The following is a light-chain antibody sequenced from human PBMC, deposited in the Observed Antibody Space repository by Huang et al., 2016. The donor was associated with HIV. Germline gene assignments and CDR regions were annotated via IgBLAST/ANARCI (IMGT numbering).Light chain of an antibody. CDR3: QQYDSSPWT. V-gene: IGKV3-20*01. CDR2: GAS. J-gene: IGKJ1*01. CDR1: QSVSSSY. Sequence: EIVLPQSPGTLSLSPGERATLSCRASQSVSSSYLAWYQQKPGQAPRLLFYGASSRATGIPDRCSGSGSGTDFTLTISRLEPEDFAVYYCQQYDSSPWTFGQGTKVEIK.